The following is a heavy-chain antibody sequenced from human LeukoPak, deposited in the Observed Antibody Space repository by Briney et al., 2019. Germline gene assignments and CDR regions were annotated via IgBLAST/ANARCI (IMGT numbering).Heavy chain of an antibody. CDR3: AKGIYSSGWSYFDY. D-gene: IGHD6-19*01. CDR2: LSGSGITT. J-gene: IGHJ4*01. CDR1: GFTFSNSA. Sequence: GGSPRLSCAASGFTFSNSAMGWVRQAPGKGLEWVSTLSGSGITTYYADSVKGRFTISRDNSKNTLYLQMNSLRAEDTAVYYCAKGIYSSGWSYFDYWGHGTLVTVSS. V-gene: IGHV3-23*01.